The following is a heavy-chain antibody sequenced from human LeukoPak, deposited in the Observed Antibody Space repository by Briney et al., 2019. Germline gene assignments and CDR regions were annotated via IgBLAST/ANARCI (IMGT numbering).Heavy chain of an antibody. CDR1: VDSVTSKF. CDR3: AREGGGWHPDNHFDI. CDR2: IYTSGTA. J-gene: IGHJ3*02. D-gene: IGHD3-16*01. Sequence: TASETLSLTCSVSVDSVTSKFWSWIRQPAGKGLEWIGRIYTSGTANYNPSLKSRVSMSLDTSKNEFSLKLKNVTAADTAIYYCAREGGGWHPDNHFDIWGQGTTVTVSS. V-gene: IGHV4-4*07.